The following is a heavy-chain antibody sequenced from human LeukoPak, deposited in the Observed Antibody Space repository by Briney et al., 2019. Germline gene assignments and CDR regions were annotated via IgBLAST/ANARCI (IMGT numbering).Heavy chain of an antibody. D-gene: IGHD4-17*01. CDR3: AKNPGGDYSYYFDY. Sequence: EGSLRLSCAVSGFTFSSYATNWVRQAPGKGLEWVSAISGSGGSTYHADSVKGRFTISRDNSKNTLYLQMNSLRAEDTAVYYCAKNPGGDYSYYFDYWGQGTLVTVSS. CDR1: GFTFSSYA. V-gene: IGHV3-23*01. CDR2: ISGSGGST. J-gene: IGHJ4*02.